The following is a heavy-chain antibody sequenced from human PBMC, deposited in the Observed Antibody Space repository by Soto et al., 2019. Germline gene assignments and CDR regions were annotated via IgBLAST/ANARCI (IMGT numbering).Heavy chain of an antibody. V-gene: IGHV1-69*01. Sequence: QEQLGQSGAEVKKPGSSVKVSCKDSGGLFSSFAISWVRQAPGQGLEWMGGIIPVFGTTNYAQKFQGRVTITADESTNTAYMELSSLTSDDTAMYYCARGGGPYVWFNEFWGQGTKVTVSS. CDR1: GGLFSSFA. CDR2: IIPVFGTT. CDR3: ARGGGPYVWFNEF. J-gene: IGHJ4*02. D-gene: IGHD3-16*01.